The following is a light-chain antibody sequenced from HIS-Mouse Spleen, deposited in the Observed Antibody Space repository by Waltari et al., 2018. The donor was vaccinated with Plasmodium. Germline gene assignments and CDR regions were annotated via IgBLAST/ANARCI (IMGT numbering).Light chain of an antibody. CDR3: QQRSNWPRVLT. CDR1: QRVSSY. V-gene: IGKV3-11*01. Sequence: EIVLTQSPAPLSLSPGETATLSCRASQRVSSYLAWYHQKHDQAPRLLIYDASNRATGIPAMFSGSGSGTDFTLTISSLEPEDFAVYYCQQRSNWPRVLTFGGGTKVEIK. CDR2: DAS. J-gene: IGKJ4*01.